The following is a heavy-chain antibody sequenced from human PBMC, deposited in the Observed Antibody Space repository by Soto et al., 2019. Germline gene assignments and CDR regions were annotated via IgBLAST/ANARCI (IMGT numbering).Heavy chain of an antibody. Sequence: QVQLVQSGAEVKKPGASVKVSCKASGYTCSSYGISWVRQAPGQGLEWIGWISGYSGHTYYAQKFQGRVTMTTDTSTNTLYMELRSLRSDDTAVYYCAREWDNKSEHSSGWYDDFWGQGTLVTVSS. D-gene: IGHD6-19*01. CDR2: ISGYSGHT. V-gene: IGHV1-18*01. J-gene: IGHJ4*02. CDR3: AREWDNKSEHSSGWYDDF. CDR1: GYTCSSYG.